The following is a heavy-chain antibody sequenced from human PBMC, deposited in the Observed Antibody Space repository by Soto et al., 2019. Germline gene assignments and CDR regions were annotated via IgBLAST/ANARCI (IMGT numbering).Heavy chain of an antibody. CDR1: GFAFSSYG. CDR2: IWYDGSNK. D-gene: IGHD5-12*01. Sequence: SLRLSCAASGFAFSSYGMHWVLQAPGKGLEWVAVIWYDGSNKYYADSVKGRFTISRDNSKNTLYLQMNSLRAEDTAVYYCARDGGGWLQLFLDYLGQGTLVTVSS. J-gene: IGHJ4*02. V-gene: IGHV3-33*01. CDR3: ARDGGGWLQLFLDY.